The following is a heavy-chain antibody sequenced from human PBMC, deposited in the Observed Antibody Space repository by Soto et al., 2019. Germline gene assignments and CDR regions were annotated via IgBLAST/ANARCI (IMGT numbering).Heavy chain of an antibody. CDR1: GFTFSDYH. CDR2: ISSSGSTI. V-gene: IGHV3-11*01. CDR3: ARRVVPAAAYYYYYMDV. J-gene: IGHJ6*03. D-gene: IGHD2-2*01. Sequence: GGSLRLSCAASGFTFSDYHMSWIRQAQGKGLEWVSYISSSGSTIYYADSVKGRFTISRDNAKNSLYLQMNSLRAEDTAVYYCARRVVPAAAYYYYYMDVWGKGTTVTVSS.